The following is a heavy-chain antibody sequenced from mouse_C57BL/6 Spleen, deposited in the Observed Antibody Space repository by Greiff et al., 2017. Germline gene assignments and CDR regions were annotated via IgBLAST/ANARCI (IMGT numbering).Heavy chain of an antibody. Sequence: QVQLQQSGAELVKPGASVKLSCKASGYTFTSYWMHLVKQRPGRGLEWIGRIDPNSGGTKYNEKFKSKATLTVDKPSSTAYMQLSSLTSEDSAVYYCSITTVVDWYFDVWGTGTTVTVSS. CDR2: IDPNSGGT. D-gene: IGHD1-1*01. CDR1: GYTFTSYW. V-gene: IGHV1-72*01. J-gene: IGHJ1*03. CDR3: SITTVVDWYFDV.